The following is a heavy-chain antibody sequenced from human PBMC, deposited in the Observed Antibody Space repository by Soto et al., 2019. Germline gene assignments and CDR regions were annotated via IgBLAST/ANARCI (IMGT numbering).Heavy chain of an antibody. J-gene: IGHJ5*01. D-gene: IGHD1-1*01. Sequence: GGSLRPSCEASGFMFGTSGMHWVRQAPGKGLEWVSGIWLDGSERHYADSVKGRFTISRDNAKNTVFLQMNSLRVEDTAVYFCARDASGTTSFLVSWGQGTLVTVSS. CDR3: ARDASGTTSFLVS. CDR1: GFMFGTSG. V-gene: IGHV3-33*01. CDR2: IWLDGSER.